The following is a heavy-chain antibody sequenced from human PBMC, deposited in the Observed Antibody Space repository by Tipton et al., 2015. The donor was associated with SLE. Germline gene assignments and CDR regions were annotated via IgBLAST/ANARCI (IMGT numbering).Heavy chain of an antibody. D-gene: IGHD6-19*01. J-gene: IGHJ4*02. CDR2: ISGPGTTT. CDR3: ARDLGLHYSSQRY. V-gene: IGHV3-23*01. CDR1: GFTFSSYA. Sequence: SLRLSCAASGFTFSSYAMSWVRQAPGKGLEWVSAISGPGTTTRYADSVKGRFTISRDNSKNTLYLQMNGLRAEDTAVYYCARDLGLHYSSQRYWGQGTLVTVSS.